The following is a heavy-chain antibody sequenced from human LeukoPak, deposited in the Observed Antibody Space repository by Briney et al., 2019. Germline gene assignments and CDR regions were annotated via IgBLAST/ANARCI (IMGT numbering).Heavy chain of an antibody. V-gene: IGHV3-30*04. J-gene: IGHJ6*02. D-gene: IGHD3-22*01. CDR3: AIDSSGYYYYYGMDV. CDR2: ISYDGGNK. Sequence: GGSLRLSCAASGFTFSSYAMHWVRQAPGKGLEWVAVISYDGGNKYYADSVKGRFTISRDNSKNTLYLQMNSLRAEDTAVYYCAIDSSGYYYYYGMDVWGQGTTVTVSS. CDR1: GFTFSSYA.